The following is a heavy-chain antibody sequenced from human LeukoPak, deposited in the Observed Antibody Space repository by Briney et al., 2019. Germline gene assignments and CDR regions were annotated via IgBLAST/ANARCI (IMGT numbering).Heavy chain of an antibody. J-gene: IGHJ5*02. CDR3: ARGRITGTNWFDP. CDR1: GYSISSGYY. CDR2: IYHSGST. V-gene: IGHV4-38-2*02. D-gene: IGHD1-7*01. Sequence: SETLSLTCTVSGYSISSGYYWGWIRQPPGKGLEWVGSIYHSGSTYYNPSLKSRVTISVDTSKNQSSLKLSSVTAADTAVYYCARGRITGTNWFDPWGQGTLVTVSS.